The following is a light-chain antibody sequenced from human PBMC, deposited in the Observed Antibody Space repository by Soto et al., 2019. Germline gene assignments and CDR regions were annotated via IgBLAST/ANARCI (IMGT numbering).Light chain of an antibody. CDR3: QQYENLPT. J-gene: IGKJ5*01. V-gene: IGKV1-33*01. Sequence: DIQMTQSPSSLSASVGDRVTITCQASQDITNYLNWYQQEPGRAPRLLLYDASSLETGVPSRFRGSGSGTDFTFTISRLQPEDIATYYCQQYENLPTFGQGTRLEIK. CDR1: QDITNY. CDR2: DAS.